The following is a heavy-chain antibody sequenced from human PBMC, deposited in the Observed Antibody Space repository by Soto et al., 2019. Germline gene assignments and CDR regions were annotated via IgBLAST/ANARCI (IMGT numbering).Heavy chain of an antibody. CDR3: ARGRDGYNWRFDP. CDR2: IYYSGST. CDR1: GGSISSGGYY. D-gene: IGHD5-12*01. J-gene: IGHJ5*02. V-gene: IGHV4-31*03. Sequence: LTCTVSGGSISSGGYYWSWIRQHPGKGLEWIGYIYYSGSTYYNPSLKSRVTISVDTSKNQFSLKLSSVTAADTAVYYCARGRDGYNWRFDPWGQGTLVTVSS.